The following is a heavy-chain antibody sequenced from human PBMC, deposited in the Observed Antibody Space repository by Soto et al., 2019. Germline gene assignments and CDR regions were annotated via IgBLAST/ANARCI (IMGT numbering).Heavy chain of an antibody. D-gene: IGHD1-1*01. V-gene: IGHV1-18*01. CDR3: ARGRYGDY. J-gene: IGHJ4*02. CDR1: GYTFTSYG. Sequence: QVHLVQSGAEVKKPGASVKVSCKASGYTFTSYGITWVRQAPGQGLEWMGWISAHNGNTDYAQKLQGRVIVTRDTSTSTASMELRSLRSDDTAVYYCARGRYGDYCGQGALVTVAS. CDR2: ISAHNGNT.